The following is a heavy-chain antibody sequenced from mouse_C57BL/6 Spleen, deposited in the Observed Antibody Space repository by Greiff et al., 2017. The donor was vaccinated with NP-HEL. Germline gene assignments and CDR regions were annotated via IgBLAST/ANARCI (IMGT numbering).Heavy chain of an antibody. CDR2: IYPRSGNT. CDR1: GYTFTSYG. V-gene: IGHV1-81*01. Sequence: QVQLKQSGAELARPGASVKLSCKASGYTFTSYGISWVKQRTGQGLEWIGEIYPRSGNTYYNEKFTGKATLTADKSSSTAYMELRSLTSEETAVYIGARAGGSSPYYYAMDYWGQGTSVTVSS. D-gene: IGHD1-1*01. J-gene: IGHJ4*01. CDR3: ARAGGSSPYYYAMDY.